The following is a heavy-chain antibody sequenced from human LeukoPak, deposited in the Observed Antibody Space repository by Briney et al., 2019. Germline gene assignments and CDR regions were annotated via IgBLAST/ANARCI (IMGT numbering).Heavy chain of an antibody. CDR1: GFTFNNYA. CDR2: ISGSGGTT. V-gene: IGHV3-23*01. Sequence: PGGSLRLSCAASGFTFNNYAMNWVRQAPGKGLEWVSVISGSGGTTYYADSVKGRFTISRGSSKNTLYLQMNSLRAEDTAVYYCARELGGAFDYWGQGTLVTVSS. D-gene: IGHD4/OR15-4a*01. J-gene: IGHJ4*02. CDR3: ARELGGAFDY.